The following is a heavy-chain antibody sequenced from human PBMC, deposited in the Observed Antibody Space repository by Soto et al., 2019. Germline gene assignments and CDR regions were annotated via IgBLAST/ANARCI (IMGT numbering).Heavy chain of an antibody. CDR2: ISGGGDRT. Sequence: SLRLSCVGSGFTFINYAMNWVRQTPGKGLEWVSTISGGGDRTFDADTVKGRFTISRDNSKNTVNLQMNSLRADDTAVYYCARKVLGSTSRPDWWYFDLWGRGTLVTVSS. J-gene: IGHJ2*01. V-gene: IGHV3-23*01. CDR1: GFTFINYA. CDR3: ARKVLGSTSRPDWWYFDL. D-gene: IGHD2-2*01.